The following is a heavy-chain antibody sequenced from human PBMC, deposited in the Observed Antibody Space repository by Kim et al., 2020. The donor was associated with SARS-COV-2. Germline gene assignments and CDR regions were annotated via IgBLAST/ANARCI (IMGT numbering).Heavy chain of an antibody. CDR1: GFTFSSYG. Sequence: GGSLRLSCAASGFTFSSYGMHWVRQAPGKGLEWVAVIWYDGSNKYYADSVKGRFTISRDNSKNTLYLQMNSLRAEDTAVYYCARDSQTPRVGATRDWGQGTLVTVSS. CDR3: ARDSQTPRVGATRD. J-gene: IGHJ4*02. D-gene: IGHD1-26*01. V-gene: IGHV3-33*01. CDR2: IWYDGSNK.